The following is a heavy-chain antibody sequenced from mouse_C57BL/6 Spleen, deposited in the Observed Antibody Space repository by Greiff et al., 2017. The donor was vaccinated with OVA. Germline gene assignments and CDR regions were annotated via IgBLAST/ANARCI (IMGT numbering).Heavy chain of an antibody. V-gene: IGHV1-50*01. CDR1: GYTFTSYW. CDR2: IDPSDSYT. CDR3: ARSHV. J-gene: IGHJ1*03. Sequence: QVQLKQPGAELVKPGASVKLSCKASGYTFTSYWMQWVKQRPGQGLEWIGEIDPSDSYTNYNQKFKGKATLTVDTSSSTAYMQLSSLTSEDSAVYYCARSHVWGTGTTVTVSS.